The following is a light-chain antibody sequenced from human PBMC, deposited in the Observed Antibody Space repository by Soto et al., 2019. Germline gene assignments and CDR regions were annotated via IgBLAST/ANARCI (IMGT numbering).Light chain of an antibody. CDR1: SGHSSYA. J-gene: IGLJ1*01. CDR3: QTWGTGIPYV. CDR2: LNSDGSH. Sequence: QSVLTQSPSASASLGASVKLTCTLSSGHSSYAIAWHQQRPEKGPRYLMKLNSDGSHHKGDGIPDRFSGSSSGAERYLTISSLQSEDEADYYCQTWGTGIPYVFGTGTKLTVL. V-gene: IGLV4-69*01.